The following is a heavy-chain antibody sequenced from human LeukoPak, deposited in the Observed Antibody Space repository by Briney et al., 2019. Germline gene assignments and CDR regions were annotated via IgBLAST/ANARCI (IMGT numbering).Heavy chain of an antibody. CDR3: ARDTAGSGPFDY. V-gene: IGHV1-18*01. D-gene: IGHD6-13*01. CDR1: GYTFTSYG. CDR2: ISAYNGNT. Sequence: ASVKVSFKASGYTFTSYGISWVRRAPGQGLEWMGWISAYNGNTNYAQKLQGRVTMTTDTSTSTAYMELRSLRSDDTAVYYCARDTAGSGPFDYWGQGTLVTVSS. J-gene: IGHJ4*02.